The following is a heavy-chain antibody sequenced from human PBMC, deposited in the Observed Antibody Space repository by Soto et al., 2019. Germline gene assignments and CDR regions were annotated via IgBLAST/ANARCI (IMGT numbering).Heavy chain of an antibody. CDR2: IIPIFGTA. CDR3: ARDVHEDSSGYYYYDAFDI. V-gene: IGHV1-69*13. CDR1: GGTFSSYA. D-gene: IGHD3-22*01. J-gene: IGHJ3*02. Sequence: ASVKVSCKASGGTFSSYAISWVRQAPGQGLEWMGGIIPIFGTANYAQKFQGRVTITADESTSTAYMELSSLRSEDTAVYYCARDVHEDSSGYYYYDAFDIWGQGTMLTVSS.